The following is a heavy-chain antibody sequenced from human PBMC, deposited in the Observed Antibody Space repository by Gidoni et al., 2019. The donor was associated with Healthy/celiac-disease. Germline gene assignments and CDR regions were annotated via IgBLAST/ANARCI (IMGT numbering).Heavy chain of an antibody. Sequence: QVQLQQWGAGLLKPSETLSLTCAVYGGSFSGYYWSWIRQPPGKGLEWIGEINHSGSTNYNPSLKSRVTISVDTSKNQFSLKLSSVTAADTAVYYCARGGPGRIVVVPRYYYGMDVWGQGTTVTVSS. CDR3: ARGGPGRIVVVPRYYYGMDV. D-gene: IGHD2-2*01. V-gene: IGHV4-34*01. CDR1: GGSFSGYY. CDR2: INHSGST. J-gene: IGHJ6*02.